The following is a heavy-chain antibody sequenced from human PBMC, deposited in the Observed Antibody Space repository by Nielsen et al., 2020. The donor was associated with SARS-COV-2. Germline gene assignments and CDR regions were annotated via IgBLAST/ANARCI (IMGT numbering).Heavy chain of an antibody. D-gene: IGHD4-17*01. Sequence: SETLSLTCTVSGGSISSYYWSWIRQPPGKGLEWIGYIYYSGSTNYNPSLKSRVTISVDTSKDQFSLKLSSVTAADTAVYHCARLNGDYAVGYYFDYWGQGTLVTVSS. V-gene: IGHV4-59*08. CDR1: GGSISSYY. CDR2: IYYSGST. CDR3: ARLNGDYAVGYYFDY. J-gene: IGHJ4*02.